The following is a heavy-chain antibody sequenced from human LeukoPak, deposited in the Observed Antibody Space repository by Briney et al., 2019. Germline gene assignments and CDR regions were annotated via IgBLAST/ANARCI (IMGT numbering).Heavy chain of an antibody. J-gene: IGHJ4*02. CDR3: ARGSLSRDIDY. CDR2: INHSGST. CDR1: GGSFSGYY. Sequence: SETLSLTCAVYGGSFSGYYWSWIRQPPGKGLEWIGEINHSGSTNYNPPLQSRVTISVDTSKNQFSLKLSSVTAADTAVYYCARGSLSRDIDYWGQGTLVTVSS. V-gene: IGHV4-34*01.